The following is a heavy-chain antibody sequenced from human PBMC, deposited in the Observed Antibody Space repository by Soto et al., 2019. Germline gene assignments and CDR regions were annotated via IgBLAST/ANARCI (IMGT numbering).Heavy chain of an antibody. CDR3: AGASKGAARRYYFDY. J-gene: IGHJ4*02. D-gene: IGHD1-26*01. CDR1: GGSISSYY. Sequence: QVQLQESGPGLVKPSETLSLTCTVSGGSISSYYWSWIRQPPGKGLEWIGYIYYSGSTNYNPSLKSRVTISVDTSKNQFSLKLSSVTAADTAVYYCAGASKGAARRYYFDYWGQGTLVTVSS. CDR2: IYYSGST. V-gene: IGHV4-59*01.